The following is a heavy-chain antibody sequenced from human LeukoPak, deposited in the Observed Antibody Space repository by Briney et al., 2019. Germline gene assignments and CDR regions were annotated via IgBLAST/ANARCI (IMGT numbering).Heavy chain of an antibody. J-gene: IGHJ6*04. CDR1: GGSISSSSYC. Sequence: SETLSLTCTVSGGSISSSSYCWGWIRQPPGKGLEWIGSIYYSGSTYYNPSLKSRVTISVDTSKNQFSLKLSSVTAADTAVYYCAREAAAVWFGSDVWGKGTTVTVSS. CDR3: AREAAAVWFGSDV. CDR2: IYYSGST. D-gene: IGHD3-10*01. V-gene: IGHV4-39*07.